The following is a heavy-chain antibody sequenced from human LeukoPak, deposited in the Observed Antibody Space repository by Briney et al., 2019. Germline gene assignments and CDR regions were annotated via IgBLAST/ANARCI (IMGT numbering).Heavy chain of an antibody. D-gene: IGHD3-10*01. CDR1: GFTFSSYS. J-gene: IGHJ4*02. Sequence: PGGSLRLSCAASGFTFSSYSMGWVCQAPGKGLEWVSTFSGSGGTRYYADSVKGRFTVSRDNSKNTLYLQMNSLRTEDTAIYYCAKHRNFGELSPFDSWGQGTLVTVSS. V-gene: IGHV3-23*01. CDR3: AKHRNFGELSPFDS. CDR2: FSGSGGTR.